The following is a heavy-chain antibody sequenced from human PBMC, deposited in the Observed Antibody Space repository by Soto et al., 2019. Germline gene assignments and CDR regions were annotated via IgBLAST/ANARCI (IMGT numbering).Heavy chain of an antibody. Sequence: QVQLVQSGAEVKKPGASVKVSCKASGYTFTSYAMHWVRQAPGQRLEWMGWINAGNGNTKYSQKFQGRVTITRDTSASTAYMELSSLRSEDTAVYYCAREGGGRSPALYAYHYYGMDVWGQGTTVTVSS. CDR3: AREGGGRSPALYAYHYYGMDV. D-gene: IGHD2-8*01. J-gene: IGHJ6*02. CDR1: GYTFTSYA. CDR2: INAGNGNT. V-gene: IGHV1-3*01.